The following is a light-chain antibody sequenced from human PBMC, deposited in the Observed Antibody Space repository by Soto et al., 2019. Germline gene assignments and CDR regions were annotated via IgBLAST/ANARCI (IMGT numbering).Light chain of an antibody. CDR2: YDD. CDR1: RSNIGNNA. Sequence: QSALTQPPSVSEAPRQRVTISCSGSRSNIGNNAVNWYQQLPGKAPKLLIYYDDLLPSGVSDRFSGSKSGTSASLAISGLQCEEEADYYCAAWDDSRNGVVFGGGTKLTVL. CDR3: AAWDDSRNGVV. V-gene: IGLV1-36*01. J-gene: IGLJ2*01.